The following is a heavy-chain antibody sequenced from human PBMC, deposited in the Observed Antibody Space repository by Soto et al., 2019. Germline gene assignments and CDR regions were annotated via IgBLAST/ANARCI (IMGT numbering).Heavy chain of an antibody. J-gene: IGHJ5*02. CDR3: AGFSSSSLVDWFDP. D-gene: IGHD6-6*01. V-gene: IGHV4-59*01. CDR2: IYHSGITGST. CDR1: GASISSYY. Sequence: KPSETLSLTCTVSGASISSYYWTWIRQPPGKGLEWIGYIYHSGITGSTNYNPSLKSRVTISVDTSEDQFSLILSSVTAADTAVYYCAGFSSSSLVDWFDPWGQGTLVTVSS.